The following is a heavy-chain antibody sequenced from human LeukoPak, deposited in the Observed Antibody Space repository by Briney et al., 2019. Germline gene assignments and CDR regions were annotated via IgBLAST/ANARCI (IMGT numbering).Heavy chain of an antibody. CDR2: VSSDGSIT. V-gene: IGHV3-30*03. CDR1: GFTFSSYG. J-gene: IGHJ4*02. CDR3: ATRPYDSSGYYYSAAGY. D-gene: IGHD3-22*01. Sequence: PGGSLRLSCTASGFTFSSYGMHWVRQAPGKGLEWLAVVSSDGSITYYPDSVNVKGRFTISRDNSKNTLYLQMNSLRAEDTAVYYCATRPYDSSGYYYSAAGYWGQGTLVTVSS.